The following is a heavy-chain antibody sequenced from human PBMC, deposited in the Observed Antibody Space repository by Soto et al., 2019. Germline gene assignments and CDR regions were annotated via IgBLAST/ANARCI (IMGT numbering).Heavy chain of an antibody. CDR1: GYTFTSYG. CDR3: ARDRGAYGMDV. Sequence: QVQLVQSGAEVKKPGASVKVSCKASGYTFTSYGLSWVRQAPGQGLEWMGWISAYNGNTNYAQKLQGRVTMTTDTSTSTAYMELRGLRSDDTAVYYWARDRGAYGMDVWGQGTTVTVSS. CDR2: ISAYNGNT. J-gene: IGHJ6*02. V-gene: IGHV1-18*01.